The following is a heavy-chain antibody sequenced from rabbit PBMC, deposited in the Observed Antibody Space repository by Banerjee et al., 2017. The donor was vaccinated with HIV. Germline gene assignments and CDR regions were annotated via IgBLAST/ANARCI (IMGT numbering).Heavy chain of an antibody. V-gene: IGHV1S40*01. CDR3: ARDTASSFSSYGMDL. J-gene: IGHJ6*01. D-gene: IGHD8-1*01. CDR1: GFSFSSSDW. Sequence: QSLEESGGDLVKPGASLTLTCTASGFSFSSSDWICWVRQAPGKGLEWIACIYAGSSGSTWYASWAKGRFTISKTSSTTVTLEMTRLTAADTATYFCARDTASSFSSYGMDLWGQGTLVTVS. CDR2: IYAGSSGST.